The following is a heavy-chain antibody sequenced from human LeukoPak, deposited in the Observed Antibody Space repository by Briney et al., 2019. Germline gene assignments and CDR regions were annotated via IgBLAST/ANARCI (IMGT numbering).Heavy chain of an antibody. CDR2: IRYDGSSK. Sequence: GGSLRLSCAASGFTFSSYGMHWVRQAPGKGLEWVAFIRYDGSSKYYADSVKGRFTISRDNSKNTLYLQMNSLRAEDTAVYYCARDSVAPYYYYGMDVWGQGTTVTVSS. D-gene: IGHD6-19*01. CDR3: ARDSVAPYYYYGMDV. J-gene: IGHJ6*02. CDR1: GFTFSSYG. V-gene: IGHV3-30*02.